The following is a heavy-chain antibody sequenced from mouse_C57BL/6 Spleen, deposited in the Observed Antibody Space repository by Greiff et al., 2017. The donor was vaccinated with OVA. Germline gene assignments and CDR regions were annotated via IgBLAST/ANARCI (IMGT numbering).Heavy chain of an antibody. Sequence: QVQLQQSGPELVKPGASVKISCKASGYAFSSSWMNWVKQRPGKGLEWIGRIYPGDGDTNYNGKFKGKATLTADKSSSTAYMQRSSLTSEDSAVYFCAREDDYPYFDYWGQGTTLTVSS. CDR1: GYAFSSSW. V-gene: IGHV1-82*01. D-gene: IGHD2-4*01. CDR2: IYPGDGDT. J-gene: IGHJ2*01. CDR3: AREDDYPYFDY.